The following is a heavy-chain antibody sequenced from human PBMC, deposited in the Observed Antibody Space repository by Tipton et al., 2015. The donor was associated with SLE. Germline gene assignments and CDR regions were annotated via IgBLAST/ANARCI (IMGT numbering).Heavy chain of an antibody. J-gene: IGHJ4*02. Sequence: TLSLTCTVSGGSISSYYWSWIRQPPGKGLEWIGYIYYSGSTNYNPSLKSRVTISVDRSKNQFSLKLSSVTAADTAVYYCARHPPRGGSGYALDNWGQGTLVTVSS. CDR2: IYYSGST. V-gene: IGHV4-59*07. CDR1: GGSISSYY. CDR3: ARHPPRGGSGYALDN. D-gene: IGHD5-12*01.